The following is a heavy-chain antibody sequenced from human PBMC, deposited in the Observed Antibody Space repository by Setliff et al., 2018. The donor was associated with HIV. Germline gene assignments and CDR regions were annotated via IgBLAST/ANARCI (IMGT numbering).Heavy chain of an antibody. CDR2: IYYSGST. V-gene: IGHV4-39*01. J-gene: IGHJ4*02. CDR3: ASQGRSGWLWGGFVS. D-gene: IGHD6-19*01. Sequence: SETLSLTCNVSGGSISTSSYYWIWVRQPPGEGLEWIGNIYYSGSTYYNPSLQSRITISVDTSQHQFSLKVSSVAASDTAVYYCASQGRSGWLWGGFVSWGQGTLVTVSS. CDR1: GGSISTSSYY.